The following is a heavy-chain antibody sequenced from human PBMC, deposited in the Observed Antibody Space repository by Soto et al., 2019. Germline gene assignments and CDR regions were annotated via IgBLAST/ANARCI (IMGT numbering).Heavy chain of an antibody. V-gene: IGHV3-30*18. J-gene: IGHJ6*02. CDR1: GFTFSSYG. CDR2: ISYDGSNK. CDR3: AKEGGYYGSGSYSVGENYYGMDV. Sequence: QVQLVESGGGVVQPGRSLRLSCAASGFTFSSYGMHWVRQAPGKGLEWVAVISYDGSNKYYADSVKGRFTISRDNSKYTLYLQMNSLRAEDTAVYYCAKEGGYYGSGSYSVGENYYGMDVWGQGTTVTVSS. D-gene: IGHD3-10*01.